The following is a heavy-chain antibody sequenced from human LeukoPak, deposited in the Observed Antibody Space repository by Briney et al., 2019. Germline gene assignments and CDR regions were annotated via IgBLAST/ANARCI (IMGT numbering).Heavy chain of an antibody. CDR2: INHSGST. D-gene: IGHD3-22*01. Sequence: PSETLSLTCAVYGGSFSGYYWSWIRQPPGKGLEWIGEINHSGSTNYNPSLKSRVTISVDTSKNQFSLKLSSVTAADTAVYHCARGVARTYYSDTSGYAAADYWGQGTLVTVSS. V-gene: IGHV4-34*01. J-gene: IGHJ4*02. CDR1: GGSFSGYY. CDR3: ARGVARTYYSDTSGYAAADY.